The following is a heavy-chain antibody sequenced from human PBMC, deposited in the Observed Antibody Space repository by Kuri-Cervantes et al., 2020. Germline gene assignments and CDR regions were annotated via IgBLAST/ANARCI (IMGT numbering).Heavy chain of an antibody. CDR2: IYYSGST. CDR1: GGSISSSSYY. V-gene: IGHV4-39*07. J-gene: IGHJ4*02. D-gene: IGHD4-17*01. CDR3: ARGPYGDYPLDY. Sequence: SETLSLTCTVSGGSISSSSYYWGWIRQPPGKGLEWTGSIYYSGSTYYNPSLKSRVTVSVDTSKNQFSLKLSSVTAADTAVYYCARGPYGDYPLDYWGQGTLVTVSS.